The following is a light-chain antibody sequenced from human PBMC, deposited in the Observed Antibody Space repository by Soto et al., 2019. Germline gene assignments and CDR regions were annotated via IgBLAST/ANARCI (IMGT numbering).Light chain of an antibody. V-gene: IGLV1-40*01. Sequence: QAVVTQPPSVSGAPGQRVTISCTGISSNIGAGYDVHWYQQLPGTAPKLLIYGNSNRPSGVPDRFSGYKSGTSASLAITGLQSEDEADYYCQSYDSSLSGVVFGGGTKLTVL. CDR2: GNS. CDR3: QSYDSSLSGVV. J-gene: IGLJ2*01. CDR1: SSNIGAGYD.